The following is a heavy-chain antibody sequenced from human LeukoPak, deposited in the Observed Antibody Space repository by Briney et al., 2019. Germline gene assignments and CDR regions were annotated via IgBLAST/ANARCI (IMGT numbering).Heavy chain of an antibody. D-gene: IGHD4-11*01. CDR1: GFTFRGYG. J-gene: IGHJ4*02. CDR2: IRGSGVTT. V-gene: IGHV3-23*01. Sequence: GGSLRLSCAASGFTFRGYGMSWVRQAPGKGLEWVSAIRGSGVTTYYADSVKGRFTISRDNSRTTLYLLMNSLRAEDTAVYYCAKDAAANVDYPYYSDYWGQGALVTVSS. CDR3: AKDAAANVDYPYYSDY.